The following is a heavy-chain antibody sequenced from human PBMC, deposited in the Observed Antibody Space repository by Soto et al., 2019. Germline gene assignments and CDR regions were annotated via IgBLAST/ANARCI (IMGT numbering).Heavy chain of an antibody. J-gene: IGHJ4*02. D-gene: IGHD2-8*02. Sequence: QLRESGPGLLKPSETLSLTCTVSGGSISSPSYNWGWVRQPPGKGPEWIGTIFYSGTTPYNPTLRSRLAMSVDTPKSQVSLTLTSVTAADSAVYYCTTLASGHFDSWGQGAQVTVSS. CDR3: TTLASGHFDS. V-gene: IGHV4-39*01. CDR2: IFYSGTT. CDR1: GGSISSPSYN.